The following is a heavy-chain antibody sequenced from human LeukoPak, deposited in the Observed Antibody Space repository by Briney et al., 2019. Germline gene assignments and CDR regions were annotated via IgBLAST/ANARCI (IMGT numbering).Heavy chain of an antibody. CDR2: ISSSSSYI. CDR1: GFTFSSR. V-gene: IGHV3-21*04. J-gene: IGHJ5*02. CDR3: ANKGS. Sequence: PGGSLRLSCVASGFTFSSRMNWVRQAPGKGLEWVSSISSSSSYIFYADSVKGRFTISRDNSKNTLYLQMNSLRAEDTAVYYCANKGSWGQGTLVTVSS.